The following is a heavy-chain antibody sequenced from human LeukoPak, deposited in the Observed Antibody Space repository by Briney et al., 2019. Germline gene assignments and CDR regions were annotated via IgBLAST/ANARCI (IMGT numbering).Heavy chain of an antibody. D-gene: IGHD2-21*01. V-gene: IGHV4-4*09. CDR1: GGSISSDY. CDR2: IYTSGST. CDR3: ARQSPGEAD. J-gene: IGHJ4*02. Sequence: PSESLSPTRTVAGGSISSDYCSWIRQRPGKGLEWIGYIYTSGSTNYNPSLKSRVTISVDTSKNQFSLKLSSVSAADTAVYYCARQSPGEADWGQGTLVTVSS.